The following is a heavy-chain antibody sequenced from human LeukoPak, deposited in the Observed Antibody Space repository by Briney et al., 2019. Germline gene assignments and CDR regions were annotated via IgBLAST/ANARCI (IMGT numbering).Heavy chain of an antibody. Sequence: QTGGSLRLSCAASGFTFSSYEMNWVRQAPGKGLEWVSYISSSGSTIYYADSVKGRFTISRDNAKNSLYLQMNSLRVEDTAVYYCARAGRKSRGVDIVRKKETVYYYYLDVWGKGTTVTVSS. CDR1: GFTFSSYE. J-gene: IGHJ6*03. CDR2: ISSSGSTI. CDR3: ARAGRKSRGVDIVRKKETVYYYYLDV. V-gene: IGHV3-48*03. D-gene: IGHD2-15*01.